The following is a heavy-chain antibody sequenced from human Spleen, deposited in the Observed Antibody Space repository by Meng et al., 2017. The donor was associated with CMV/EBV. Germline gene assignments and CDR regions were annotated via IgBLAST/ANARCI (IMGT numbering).Heavy chain of an antibody. CDR2: IYSGGDT. CDR3: AKDRRLGYYGSGSYLWVAFDI. CDR1: GFTVSSGY. V-gene: IGHV3-53*01. J-gene: IGHJ3*02. D-gene: IGHD3-10*01. Sequence: GGSLRLSCAASGFTVSSGYMSWVRQAPGKGLEWVSVIYSGGDTYYADSVKGRFIISRDTSKNTVYLQMNSLRAEDTAVYYCAKDRRLGYYGSGSYLWVAFDIWGQGTMVTVSS.